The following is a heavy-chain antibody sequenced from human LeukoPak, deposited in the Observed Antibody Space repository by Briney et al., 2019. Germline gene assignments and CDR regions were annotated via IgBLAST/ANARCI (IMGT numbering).Heavy chain of an antibody. Sequence: PGGSLRLSCAASGFTFSTYWMTWVRQAPGKGLEWVANIKEDGSEKKYVDSVKGRFTISRDNAKNTLFLQMNSLRAEDTAVYYCARAQGDRYLLSHYYYYMDVWGKGTTVTISS. J-gene: IGHJ6*03. D-gene: IGHD2/OR15-2a*01. CDR3: ARAQGDRYLLSHYYYYMDV. CDR1: GFTFSTYW. CDR2: IKEDGSEK. V-gene: IGHV3-7*01.